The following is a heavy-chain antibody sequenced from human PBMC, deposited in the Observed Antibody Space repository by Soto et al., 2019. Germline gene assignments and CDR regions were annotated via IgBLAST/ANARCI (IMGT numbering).Heavy chain of an antibody. J-gene: IGHJ4*02. Sequence: GWSLRLSCSASGFTFSSYAMHWVRQAPGKGLEYFSAISSNGGSTYYADSVKGRFTISRDNSKNTLYLQMSILRAEDTAVYYCVKGPEGPGDGYNSNCFYYWGQGTLVSVS. D-gene: IGHD5-12*01. CDR3: VKGPEGPGDGYNSNCFYY. CDR2: ISSNGGST. CDR1: GFTFSSYA. V-gene: IGHV3-64D*08.